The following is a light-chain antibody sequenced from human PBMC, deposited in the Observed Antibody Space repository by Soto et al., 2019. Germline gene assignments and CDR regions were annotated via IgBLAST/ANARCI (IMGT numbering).Light chain of an antibody. Sequence: EIVLTQSPGTLSMSPGERATLSCRASQSVSRNYLAWYQQTPGQAPRPLIYGASSRATGIPDRFSVSGAGTYFNLIISRLESEDFAVYYCQQHGSSPWTFGQGTKVEI. CDR3: QQHGSSPWT. J-gene: IGKJ1*01. CDR1: QSVSRNY. CDR2: GAS. V-gene: IGKV3-20*01.